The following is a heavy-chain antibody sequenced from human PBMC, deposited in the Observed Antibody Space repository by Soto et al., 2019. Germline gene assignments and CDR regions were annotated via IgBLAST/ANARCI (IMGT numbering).Heavy chain of an antibody. V-gene: IGHV1-18*01. CDR2: ISAYNGNT. J-gene: IGHJ4*02. CDR3: ARYLDYYDSSGYQGTPFDY. D-gene: IGHD3-22*01. CDR1: GYAFTSDG. Sequence: APVKVSCKAAGYAFTSDGSGWVRQAPGQGLEWMGWISAYNGNTNYAQKLQGRVTMTTDTSTSTAYMELRSLRSDDTAVYYCARYLDYYDSSGYQGTPFDYWGQGTQVTVSS.